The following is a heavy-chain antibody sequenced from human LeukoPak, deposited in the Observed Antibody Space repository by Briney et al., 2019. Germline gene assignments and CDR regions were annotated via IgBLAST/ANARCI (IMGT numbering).Heavy chain of an antibody. V-gene: IGHV3-23*01. CDR2: ISGSGGST. J-gene: IGHJ4*02. Sequence: GSLRLSCAASGFTFSSYAMSWVRQAPGKGLEWVSAISGSGGSTYYADSVKGRFTISRDNSKNTLYLQMNSLRAEDTAVYYCAKGGGRYFDWLLKYFDYWGQGTLVTVSS. CDR1: GFTFSSYA. CDR3: AKGGGRYFDWLLKYFDY. D-gene: IGHD3-9*01.